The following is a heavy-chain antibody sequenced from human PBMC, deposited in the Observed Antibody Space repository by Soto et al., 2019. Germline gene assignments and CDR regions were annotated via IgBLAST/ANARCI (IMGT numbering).Heavy chain of an antibody. CDR1: GGFISRGANS. V-gene: IGHV4-30-2*01. CDR3: ASRRDGYNHYGY. J-gene: IGHJ4*02. Sequence: TLSLTCAGSGGFISRGANSWSWIRQPPGKGLEWIGYIYHSGSTYYNPSLKSRVTISGDRSKNQFSLKLSSVTAADTAVYYCASRRDGYNHYGYWGQGTLVTVS. D-gene: IGHD4-4*01. CDR2: IYHSGST.